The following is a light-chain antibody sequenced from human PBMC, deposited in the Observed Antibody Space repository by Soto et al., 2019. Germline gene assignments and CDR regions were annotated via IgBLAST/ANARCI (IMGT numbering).Light chain of an antibody. CDR2: SAS. V-gene: IGKV1-39*01. CDR3: QQTYSLPRT. J-gene: IGKJ1*01. Sequence: DIQMTQSPSSLSASVGDRVTIACRASQTVSKYVNWYQQKPGKVPDLLIYSASTLYSGVPSRFSGSGSGTEFTPTISNLQPEDFATYYCQQTYSLPRTFAQGTKVE. CDR1: QTVSKY.